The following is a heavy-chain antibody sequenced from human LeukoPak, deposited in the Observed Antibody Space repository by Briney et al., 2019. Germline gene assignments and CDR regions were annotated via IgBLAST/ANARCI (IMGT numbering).Heavy chain of an antibody. CDR3: ARENTMIRGVPRGFDI. Sequence: GGSLRLSCAASGFTFSSYEMNWVRQAPGKGLEWVSLIYTGGSTDYADSVKGRFTISRDNSKNTLYLQMNSLRAEDTAVYYCARENTMIRGVPRGFDIWGQGTMVTVSS. V-gene: IGHV3-66*01. CDR2: IYTGGST. J-gene: IGHJ3*02. CDR1: GFTFSSYE. D-gene: IGHD3-10*01.